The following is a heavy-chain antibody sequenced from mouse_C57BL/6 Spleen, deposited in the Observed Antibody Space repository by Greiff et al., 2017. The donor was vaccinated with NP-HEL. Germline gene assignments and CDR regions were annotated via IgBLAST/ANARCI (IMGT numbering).Heavy chain of an antibody. V-gene: IGHV1-52*01. CDR2: IDPSDSET. CDR3: ARRGYDYDGAMDY. Sequence: VQLQQPGAELVRPGSSVKLSCKASGYTFTSYWMHWVKQRPIQGLEWIGNIDPSDSETHYNQKFKDKATLTVDKSSSTAYMQLSSLTSEDSAVYYCARRGYDYDGAMDYWGQGTSVTVSS. CDR1: GYTFTSYW. D-gene: IGHD2-4*01. J-gene: IGHJ4*01.